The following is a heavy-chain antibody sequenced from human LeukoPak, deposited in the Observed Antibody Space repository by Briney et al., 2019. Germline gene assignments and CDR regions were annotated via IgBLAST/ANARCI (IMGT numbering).Heavy chain of an antibody. CDR1: GFTFSSYA. D-gene: IGHD3-22*01. J-gene: IGHJ4*02. V-gene: IGHV3-23*01. CDR3: AKEDSRGHWFDY. Sequence: GGSLRLSCAASGFTFSSYAMSWVRQAPGKGLEWVSGIGNSGGSTYYADSVKGRFTISRDNSKNTLYLQMDSLTAEDTAIYYCAKEDSRGHWFDYWGQGTLVTVSS. CDR2: IGNSGGST.